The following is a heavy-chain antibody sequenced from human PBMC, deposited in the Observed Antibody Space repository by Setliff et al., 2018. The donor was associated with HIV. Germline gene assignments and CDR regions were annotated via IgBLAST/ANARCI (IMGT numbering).Heavy chain of an antibody. V-gene: IGHV4-4*07. J-gene: IGHJ4*02. Sequence: PSETLSLTCTVSGASITSHYWSWIRQPAGKGLQWIGRIHTSGNTNYNPSLKSRVTISVDTSKNQFSLKLSSVTAADTAVYYCARALRYNFWSGYYTGDYFDYWGQGTLVTVSS. CDR3: ARALRYNFWSGYYTGDYFDY. D-gene: IGHD3-3*01. CDR2: IHTSGNT. CDR1: GASITSHY.